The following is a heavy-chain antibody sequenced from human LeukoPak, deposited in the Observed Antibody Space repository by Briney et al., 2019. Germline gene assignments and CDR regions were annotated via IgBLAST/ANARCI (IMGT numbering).Heavy chain of an antibody. D-gene: IGHD6-19*01. CDR2: IDAGGGDT. CDR3: GRPTKYWLVRGNGVDV. Sequence: GASLRLSCAASGFSFSSYGMTWVRQAPGKGLEWVSSIDAGGGDTYHSDSVKGRFTISRDNSMNTLYLQMNSLRADDTAVYYCGRPTKYWLVRGNGVDVWGQGTTVTVSS. J-gene: IGHJ6*02. CDR1: GFSFSSYG. V-gene: IGHV3-23*01.